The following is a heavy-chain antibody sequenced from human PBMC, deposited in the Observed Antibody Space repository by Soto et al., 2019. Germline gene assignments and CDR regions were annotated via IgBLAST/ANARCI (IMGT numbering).Heavy chain of an antibody. CDR1: GHTFTSYA. Sequence: QVQLVQSGAEVKKPGASAKVSCKASGHTFTSYAMHWVRQAPGQRLEWMGWINAGNGNTKYSQKFQGRVTITRDTSASTAYMELSSLRSEDTAVYYCARSVVVPTAPDYWGQGTLVTVSS. D-gene: IGHD2-2*01. CDR3: ARSVVVPTAPDY. V-gene: IGHV1-3*01. CDR2: INAGNGNT. J-gene: IGHJ4*02.